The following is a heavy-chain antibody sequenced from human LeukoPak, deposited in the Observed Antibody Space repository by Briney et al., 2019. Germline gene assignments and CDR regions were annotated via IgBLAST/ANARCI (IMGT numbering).Heavy chain of an antibody. CDR2: INHSGST. Sequence: PSETLSLTCAVYGGSFSGYYWSWIRQPPGKGLEWIGEINHSGSTNYNPSLKSRVTISVDTSKNQFSLKLSSVTAADTAVYYCARVRRFCPSSSCSGGVQNWFDPWGQGTLVTVSS. J-gene: IGHJ5*02. V-gene: IGHV4-34*01. D-gene: IGHD6-13*01. CDR3: ARVRRFCPSSSCSGGVQNWFDP. CDR1: GGSFSGYY.